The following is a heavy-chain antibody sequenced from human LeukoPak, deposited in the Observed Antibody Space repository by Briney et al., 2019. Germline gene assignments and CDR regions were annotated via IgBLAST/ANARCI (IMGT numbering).Heavy chain of an antibody. CDR1: GDSISSSSNY. J-gene: IGHJ4*02. Sequence: SQTLSLTCTVSGDSISSSSNYWGWIRQPPGKGLEWIGSIYYSGTTYYNSSLKSRVTISVDASKSQFSLNLASVTAADTAVYYCVRHISVVRGETFDFWGQGSLVTVSS. CDR3: VRHISVVRGETFDF. D-gene: IGHD3-10*01. CDR2: IYYSGTT. V-gene: IGHV4-39*01.